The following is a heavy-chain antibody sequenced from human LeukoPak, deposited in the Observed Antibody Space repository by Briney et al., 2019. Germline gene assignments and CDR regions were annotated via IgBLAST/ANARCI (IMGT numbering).Heavy chain of an antibody. CDR3: AREHHSYDSRASSLY. V-gene: IGHV3-7*01. Sequence: GRCLRLSCAAAGFTFSSYWMSWARQDAGKGLGWVANIKQGGSEKYYVDSVKGRLTFSRYNAKNSMYLQMNSLRLEDTAVYYCAREHHSYDSRASSLYWGQGTLVTVSS. D-gene: IGHD3-22*01. J-gene: IGHJ4*02. CDR1: GFTFSSYW. CDR2: IKQGGSEK.